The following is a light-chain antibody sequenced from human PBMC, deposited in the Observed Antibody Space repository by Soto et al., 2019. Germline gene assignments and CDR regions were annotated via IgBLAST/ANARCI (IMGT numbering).Light chain of an antibody. J-gene: IGKJ2*02. CDR1: QSVSSN. Sequence: EIVMTQSPATLSLSPGERATLSCRASQSVSSNLAWYRQKPGQAPTLLIYRTSTRATGIPDRFSGSGSGTDFTLTISSLQSEDFAFYYCQQYNNWPCTFGQGTKLEIK. V-gene: IGKV3-15*01. CDR2: RTS. CDR3: QQYNNWPCT.